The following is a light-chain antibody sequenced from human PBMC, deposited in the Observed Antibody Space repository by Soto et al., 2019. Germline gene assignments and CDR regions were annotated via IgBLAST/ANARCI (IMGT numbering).Light chain of an antibody. V-gene: IGKV1-39*01. CDR2: AAS. CDR1: QSISNY. J-gene: IGKJ1*01. CDR3: QQSYTTPWT. Sequence: DLQMTQSPSSLSASVGDRVTITCRASQSISNYLNWYEQKPGKAPKRLIYAASSLQNGVPLRFSGSGSGTDFTLTISSLQPEDFATYFCQQSYTTPWTFGQGTKVEIK.